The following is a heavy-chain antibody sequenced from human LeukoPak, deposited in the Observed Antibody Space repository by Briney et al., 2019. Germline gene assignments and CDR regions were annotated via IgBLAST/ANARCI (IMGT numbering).Heavy chain of an antibody. CDR2: ITGSGPYM. CDR3: AELGITMIGGV. CDR1: GFTFSTFA. Sequence: GGSLRLSCAASGFTFSTFAMHWVRLSPGKGLEWVSSITGSGPYMLYADSVKHRFTISRDNTKNLLYLEVNSLRAEDTAVYYCAELGITMIGGVWGKGTTVTISS. V-gene: IGHV3-21*06. J-gene: IGHJ6*04. D-gene: IGHD3-10*02.